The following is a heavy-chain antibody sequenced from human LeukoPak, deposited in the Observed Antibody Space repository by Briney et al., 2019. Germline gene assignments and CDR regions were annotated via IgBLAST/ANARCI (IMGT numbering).Heavy chain of an antibody. Sequence: SQTLSLTCAVSGGSISSGGYSWSWIRQPPGKGLEWIGYIYHSGSTYYNPSLKSRVTISVDRSKNQFSLKLSSVTAADTAVYYCARGGRLRFLEWLPRDDAFDIWGQGTMVTVSS. V-gene: IGHV4-30-2*01. J-gene: IGHJ3*02. CDR2: IYHSGST. CDR3: ARGGRLRFLEWLPRDDAFDI. D-gene: IGHD3-3*01. CDR1: GGSISSGGYS.